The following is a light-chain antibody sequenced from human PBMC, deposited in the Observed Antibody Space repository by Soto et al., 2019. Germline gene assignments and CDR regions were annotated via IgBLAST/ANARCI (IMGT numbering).Light chain of an antibody. CDR2: SNN. Sequence: QSVLTQPPSASGTPGQRVTISCSGSSSNIGSNYVYWYQQLPGTTPKLLIYSNNQRRSGVPDRFSGSKSATSASLAISGLRSDDEADYYCASWDDSLSGYVFGTGTKVTVL. J-gene: IGLJ1*01. CDR1: SSNIGSNY. CDR3: ASWDDSLSGYV. V-gene: IGLV1-47*02.